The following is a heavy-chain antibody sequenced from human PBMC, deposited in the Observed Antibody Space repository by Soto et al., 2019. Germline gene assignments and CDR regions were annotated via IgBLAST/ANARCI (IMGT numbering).Heavy chain of an antibody. CDR1: RGSISNYY. Sequence: PSETLSLTCAVSRGSISNYYWTLIRQSPGKGLEWIGYIYSSGNTKYNPSLTSRVTISLDTSKSHFSLRLTSVTAADTAVYYCARRHVVVVSATRGDAFDIWGQGTMVTVS. CDR3: ARRHVVVVSATRGDAFDI. V-gene: IGHV4-59*08. J-gene: IGHJ3*02. CDR2: IYSSGNT. D-gene: IGHD2-15*01.